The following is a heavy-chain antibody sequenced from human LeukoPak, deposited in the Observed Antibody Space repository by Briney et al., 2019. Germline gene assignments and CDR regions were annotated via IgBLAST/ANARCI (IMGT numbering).Heavy chain of an antibody. V-gene: IGHV1-18*01. CDR1: GGTFTSYG. D-gene: IGHD3-9*01. Sequence: ASVKVSCKASGGTFTSYGISWVRQAPGQGLEWMGWISAYNGNTNYAQKLQGRVTMTTDTSTSTAYMELRSLRSDDTAVYYCARGSRPVYNLLTGKRYFDYWGQGTLLTVSS. CDR2: ISAYNGNT. CDR3: ARGSRPVYNLLTGKRYFDY. J-gene: IGHJ4*02.